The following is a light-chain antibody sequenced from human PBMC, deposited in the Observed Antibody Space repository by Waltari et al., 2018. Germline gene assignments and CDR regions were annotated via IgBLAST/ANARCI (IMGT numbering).Light chain of an antibody. CDR3: CSYAGTYTVRV. CDR2: CVS. J-gene: IGLJ3*02. V-gene: IGLV2-11*01. Sequence: QSALTQPRSVSGSPGQSVTISCTGTSSDVGAYNHVSCYQQHPGNAPKLMIYCVSKPPSGVPDRFSGSKSGNTASLTISGLQAEDEGDYYCCSYAGTYTVRVFGGGTKVTVL. CDR1: SSDVGAYNH.